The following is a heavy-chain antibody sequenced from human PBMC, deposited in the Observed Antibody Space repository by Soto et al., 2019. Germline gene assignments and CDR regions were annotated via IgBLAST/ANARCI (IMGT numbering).Heavy chain of an antibody. V-gene: IGHV3-74*01. CDR3: ARGGAMGVDY. CDR2: IYFDGITT. Sequence: PVVSLRLSCTASGFTFNTHWMHWVRQAPGKGLVWVSRIYFDGITTNYADSVKGRLTVSRDNAKNTVYLHVNTLRDEDTAVYYCARGGAMGVDYWGQGTLVTVSS. D-gene: IGHD1-26*01. J-gene: IGHJ4*02. CDR1: GFTFNTHW.